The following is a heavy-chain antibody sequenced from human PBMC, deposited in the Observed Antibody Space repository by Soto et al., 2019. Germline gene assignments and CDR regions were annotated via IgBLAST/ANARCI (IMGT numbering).Heavy chain of an antibody. CDR2: IKQDGSEK. J-gene: IGHJ4*02. CDR1: GFNFGASW. CDR3: ARNHFYGAIDY. Sequence: EVQLMESGGGLVQPGGSLRLSCAASGFNFGASWMAWVRQAPGKGLEWVADIKQDGSEKHYVDSVKGRVTISRDDANNSLFLQMNSLRAEDTAVYYCARNHFYGAIDYWGLGTLVTVSS. V-gene: IGHV3-7*01. D-gene: IGHD3-10*01.